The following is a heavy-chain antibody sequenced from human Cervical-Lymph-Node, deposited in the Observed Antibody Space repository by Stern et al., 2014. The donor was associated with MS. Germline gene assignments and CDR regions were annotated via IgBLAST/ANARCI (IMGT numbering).Heavy chain of an antibody. J-gene: IGHJ4*02. Sequence: EVQLVESGGGLIQPGGSLRLSCAASGFTVSSNYMNWVRQAPGKGLEWVSVIYSDDTTYYADSVKGRFTISRDNSKNTLYLQMNSLRVEDTAVYYCARDPFAGDYVGYWGQGTLVTVSS. V-gene: IGHV3-53*01. CDR1: GFTVSSNY. CDR3: ARDPFAGDYVGY. CDR2: IYSDDTT.